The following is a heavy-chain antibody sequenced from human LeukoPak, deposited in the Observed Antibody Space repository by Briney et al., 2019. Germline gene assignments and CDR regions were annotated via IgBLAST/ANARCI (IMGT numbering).Heavy chain of an antibody. V-gene: IGHV3-30*02. CDR1: GFTFNTYG. D-gene: IGHD1-1*01. J-gene: IGHJ4*02. CDR2: IRYDGSNK. CDR3: ARNWNHFFDS. Sequence: HPGGSLRLSCAASGFTFNTYGMHWLRQTPDKGLEWLSFIRYDGSNKYYMESVRGRFTSSRDNSKNTLYLQMNSLRPEDTAIYYCARNWNHFFDSWGQGTLVTVSS.